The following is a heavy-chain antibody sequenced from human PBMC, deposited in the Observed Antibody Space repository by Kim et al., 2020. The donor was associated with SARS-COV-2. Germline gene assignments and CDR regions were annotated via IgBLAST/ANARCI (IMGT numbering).Heavy chain of an antibody. CDR3: ARVGSTFLYYYYGMDV. D-gene: IGHD3-3*02. V-gene: IGHV3-7*01. CDR2: IKQDVSEK. CDR1: GFTFSSYW. Sequence: GGSLRLSCAASGFTFSSYWMSWVRQAPGKGLEWVANIKQDVSEKYYVDSVKGRFTISRDNAKNSLYLQMNSLRAEDTAVYYCARVGSTFLYYYYGMDVWGQGTTVTVSS. J-gene: IGHJ6*02.